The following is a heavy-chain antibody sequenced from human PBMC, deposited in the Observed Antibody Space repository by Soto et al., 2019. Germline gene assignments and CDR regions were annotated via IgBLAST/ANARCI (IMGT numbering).Heavy chain of an antibody. J-gene: IGHJ4*02. V-gene: IGHV3-9*01. CDR2: ISWSSGSI. CDR3: KKDQDSSGYYPLFDY. D-gene: IGHD3-22*01. Sequence: GGSLRLSCAASGFTFDDYAMHWVRQAPGKGLEWVPGISWSSGSIGYADSVKGRFTISRDNAKNSLYLQMNSLRAEDTALYYCKKDQDSSGYYPLFDYWGQGTLVTVSS. CDR1: GFTFDDYA.